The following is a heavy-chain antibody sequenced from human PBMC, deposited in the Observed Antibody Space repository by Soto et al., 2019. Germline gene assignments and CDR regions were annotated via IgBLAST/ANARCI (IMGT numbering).Heavy chain of an antibody. CDR1: GGTFSSYA. CDR2: IIPIFGTA. CDR3: ATFSSVPAAPFLGSSSPDY. Sequence: SVKVSCKASGGTFSSYAISWVRQAPGQGLEWMGGIIPIFGTANYAQKFQGRVTITADESTSTAYMELSSLRSEDTAVYYCATFSSVPAAPFLGSSSPDYWGQGTLVTVSS. D-gene: IGHD2-2*01. J-gene: IGHJ4*02. V-gene: IGHV1-69*13.